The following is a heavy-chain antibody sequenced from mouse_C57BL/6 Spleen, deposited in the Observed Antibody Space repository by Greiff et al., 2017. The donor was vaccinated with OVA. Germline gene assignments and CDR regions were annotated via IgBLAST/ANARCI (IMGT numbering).Heavy chain of an antibody. CDR1: GFTFSDYG. CDR2: ISSGSSTI. D-gene: IGHD1-1*01. CDR3: ARNYYGSSYDYYAMDY. Sequence: EVKVVESGGGLVKPGGSLKLSCAASGFTFSDYGMHWVRQAPEKGLEWVAYISSGSSTIYYADTVKGRFTISRDNAKTTLFLQMTSLRSEDTAMYYCARNYYGSSYDYYAMDYWGQGTSVTVSS. J-gene: IGHJ4*01. V-gene: IGHV5-17*01.